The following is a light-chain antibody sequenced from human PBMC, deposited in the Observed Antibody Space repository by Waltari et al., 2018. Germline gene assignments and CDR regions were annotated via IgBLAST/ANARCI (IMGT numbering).Light chain of an antibody. CDR2: GDS. CDR1: QGVSSN. CDR3: QQYNKWPPRYT. V-gene: IGKV3-15*01. J-gene: IGKJ2*01. Sequence: EIVMTQSPATLSVSPGERATLSCRASQGVSSNLAWYQQKPGQAPRRLIYGDSTRATGIPARFSGSGSGTEFTLTISSLQCEDFAVYYGQQYNKWPPRYTFGQGTKLEIK.